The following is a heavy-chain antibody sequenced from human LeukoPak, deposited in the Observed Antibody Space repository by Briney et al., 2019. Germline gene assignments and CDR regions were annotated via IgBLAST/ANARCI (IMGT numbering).Heavy chain of an antibody. V-gene: IGHV1-8*01. CDR3: ARGGSHYYDSSVLHFLPFDY. CDR2: MNPNSGNT. D-gene: IGHD3-22*01. Sequence: ASVKVSCKASGYTFTSYDINWVRQATGQGLEWMGWMNPNSGNTGYAQKFQGRVTMTRNTSISTAYMELSGLRSEDTAVYYCARGGSHYYDSSVLHFLPFDYWGQGTLVTVSS. CDR1: GYTFTSYD. J-gene: IGHJ4*02.